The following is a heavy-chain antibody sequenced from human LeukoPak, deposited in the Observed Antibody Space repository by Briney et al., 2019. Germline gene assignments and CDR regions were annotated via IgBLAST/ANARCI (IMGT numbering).Heavy chain of an antibody. D-gene: IGHD5-18*01. CDR2: IYSGGST. CDR3: ARDPDTAHVRAFDF. Sequence: PGGSLRLSCAASGFTVSSNYMSWVRQAPGKGLEWVSVIYSGGSTYYADSVKGRFTISRDNSKNTLYLQMNSLRAEDTAVYYCARDPDTAHVRAFDFWGQGTLVTVSS. J-gene: IGHJ4*02. CDR1: GFTVSSNY. V-gene: IGHV3-53*01.